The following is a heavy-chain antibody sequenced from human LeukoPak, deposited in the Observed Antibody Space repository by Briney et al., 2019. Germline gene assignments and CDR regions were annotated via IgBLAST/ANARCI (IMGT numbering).Heavy chain of an antibody. Sequence: ASVKVSCKASGYTFTGYYMHWVRQAPGQGLEWMGWINPNSGGTNYAQKFQGRVTMTRDTSISTAYMELSRLRSDDTAVYYCARGRDQRDYIVATISHRFDPWGQGTLVTVSS. J-gene: IGHJ5*02. CDR2: INPNSGGT. D-gene: IGHD5-12*01. V-gene: IGHV1-2*02. CDR1: GYTFTGYY. CDR3: ARGRDQRDYIVATISHRFDP.